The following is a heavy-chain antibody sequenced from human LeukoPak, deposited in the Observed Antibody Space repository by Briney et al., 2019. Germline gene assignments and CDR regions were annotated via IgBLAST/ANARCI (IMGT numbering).Heavy chain of an antibody. CDR1: GFTFSSYW. D-gene: IGHD3-22*01. J-gene: IGHJ3*02. CDR3: ARDSPRWYYDSSDEAFDI. V-gene: IGHV3-7*01. CDR2: IKQDGSEK. Sequence: GGSLRLSCAASGFTFSSYWMSWVRQAPGKGLEWVANIKQDGSEKYYMDSVKGRFTISRDNAKNSLYLQMNSLGAEDTAVYYCARDSPRWYYDSSDEAFDIWGQGTMVTVSS.